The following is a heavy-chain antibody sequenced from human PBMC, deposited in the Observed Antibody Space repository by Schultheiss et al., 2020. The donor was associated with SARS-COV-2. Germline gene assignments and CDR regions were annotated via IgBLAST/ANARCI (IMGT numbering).Heavy chain of an antibody. D-gene: IGHD5-18*01. J-gene: IGHJ4*02. Sequence: GGSLRLSCAASGFTFDDYAMHWVRQAPGKGLEWVSGISWNSGSIGYADSVKGRFTISRDNAKNSLYLQMNSLRAEDTAVYYCATNYEYSYGAGSNFDYWGQGTLVTVSS. CDR3: ATNYEYSYGAGSNFDY. CDR1: GFTFDDYA. CDR2: ISWNSGSI. V-gene: IGHV3-9*01.